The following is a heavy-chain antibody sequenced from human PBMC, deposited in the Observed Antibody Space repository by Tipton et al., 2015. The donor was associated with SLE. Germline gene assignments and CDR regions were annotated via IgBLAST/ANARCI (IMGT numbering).Heavy chain of an antibody. D-gene: IGHD6-13*01. Sequence: TLSLTCAVYGGSFSGYYWSWIRQPPGKGLEWIGEINHSGNTNQNPSLKSRVTISVDTSKNQFSLKLSSVTAADTAVYYCARDLQLGRGGYYYYYMDVWGKGTTVTVSS. CDR2: INHSGNT. V-gene: IGHV4-34*01. CDR1: GGSFSGYY. J-gene: IGHJ6*03. CDR3: ARDLQLGRGGYYYYYMDV.